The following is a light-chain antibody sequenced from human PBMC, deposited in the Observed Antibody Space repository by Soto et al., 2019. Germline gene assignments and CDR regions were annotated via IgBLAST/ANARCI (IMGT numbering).Light chain of an antibody. Sequence: ETVMTQSPATLSVSPGERATLSCRASETVGSHLAWYQQKPGQAPRLLIYGVSTRATDVPARFSGSASGTEFTLTISSLQSEDFAVYYCQQYNNWPPWTFGQGTKVEIK. J-gene: IGKJ1*01. CDR1: ETVGSH. CDR2: GVS. V-gene: IGKV3-15*01. CDR3: QQYNNWPPWT.